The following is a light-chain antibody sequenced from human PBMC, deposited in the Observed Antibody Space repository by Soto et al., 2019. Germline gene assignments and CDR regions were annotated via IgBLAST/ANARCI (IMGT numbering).Light chain of an antibody. CDR2: DAS. CDR1: RSVSSY. CDR3: QQRRNLLT. Sequence: EIVLTQSPATLSLSPGERATLSCSASRSVSSYLAWYQQKPGQAPRLLIYDASNRATGIPGRFSGSGSGTDFTLTISSLAPEEFAVYYCQQRRNLLTFGGGTRVEIK. V-gene: IGKV3-11*01. J-gene: IGKJ4*01.